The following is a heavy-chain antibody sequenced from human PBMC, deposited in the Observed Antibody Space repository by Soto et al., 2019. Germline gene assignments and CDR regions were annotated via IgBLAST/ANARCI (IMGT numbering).Heavy chain of an antibody. J-gene: IGHJ4*02. CDR2: IYSGGNT. Sequence: GGSLRLSCAASGFTVSSEYMSWVRQAPGKGLEWVSVIYSGGNTYYADSVKGRFTISRDTSKNTLHLQMNSLRAEDTAVYYCARASGSRLFDYWGQGALVTVSS. V-gene: IGHV3-53*01. CDR3: ARASGSRLFDY. CDR1: GFTVSSEY. D-gene: IGHD1-26*01.